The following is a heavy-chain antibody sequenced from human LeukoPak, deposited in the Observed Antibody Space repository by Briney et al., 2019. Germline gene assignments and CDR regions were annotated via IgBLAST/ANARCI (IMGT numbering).Heavy chain of an antibody. CDR2: IYYSGST. CDR1: GGSISSYY. CDR3: ARSRGLGGPYYYYYYMDV. V-gene: IGHV4-59*01. Sequence: SETLSLNCTVSGGSISSYYWSWIRQPPGKGLEWIGYIYYSGSTNYNPSLKSRVTISVDTSKNQFSLKLSSVTAADTAVYYCARSRGLGGPYYYYYYMDVWGKGTTVTVSS. J-gene: IGHJ6*03. D-gene: IGHD3-10*01.